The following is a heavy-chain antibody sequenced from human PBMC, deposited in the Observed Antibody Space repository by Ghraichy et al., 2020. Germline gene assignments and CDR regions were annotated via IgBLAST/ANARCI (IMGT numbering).Heavy chain of an antibody. CDR3: AKAEGFKYENYGFDY. Sequence: GGSLRLSCVASGFTFSGYAMNWVRQAPGRGLEWVANIFGGGNDPYYYADSVKGRFTISRDNSKNTLYLQMNNLRAEDTAIYFCAKAEGFKYENYGFDYWGQGTPVTVSS. CDR1: GFTFSGYA. J-gene: IGHJ4*02. V-gene: IGHV3-23*01. CDR2: IFGGGNDP. D-gene: IGHD1-7*01.